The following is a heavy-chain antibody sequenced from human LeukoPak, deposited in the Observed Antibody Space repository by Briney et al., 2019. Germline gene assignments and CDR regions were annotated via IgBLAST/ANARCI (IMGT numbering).Heavy chain of an antibody. CDR2: IKQDGSEK. V-gene: IGHV3-7*03. D-gene: IGHD5-18*01. Sequence: GGSLRLSCAASGFTFSSDWMSWVRQAPGKGREWVANIKQDGSEKYYVDSVKGRFTISRDNAKNSLYLQMNSLRAEDTAVYYCARAGGYSYGYFDYWGQGTLVTVSS. J-gene: IGHJ4*02. CDR1: GFTFSSDW. CDR3: ARAGGYSYGYFDY.